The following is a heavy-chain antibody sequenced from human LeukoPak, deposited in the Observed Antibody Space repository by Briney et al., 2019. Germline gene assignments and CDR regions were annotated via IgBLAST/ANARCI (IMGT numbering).Heavy chain of an antibody. CDR3: AKGRKGYEIQGESTRIRSYYDILTGYYKGSGDDDYYYYGMDV. CDR2: IRYDGSNK. J-gene: IGHJ6*02. CDR1: GFTFSSYG. Sequence: GGSLRLSCAASGFTFSSYGMHWVRQAPGKGLEWVAFIRYDGSNKYYADSVKGRFTISRDNSKNTLYLQMNSLRAEDTAVYYCAKGRKGYEIQGESTRIRSYYDILTGYYKGSGDDDYYYYGMDVWGQGTTVTVSS. V-gene: IGHV3-30*02. D-gene: IGHD3-9*01.